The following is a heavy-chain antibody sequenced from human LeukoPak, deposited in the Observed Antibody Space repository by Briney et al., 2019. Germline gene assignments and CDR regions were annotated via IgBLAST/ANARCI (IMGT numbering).Heavy chain of an antibody. CDR1: GNTLTDLS. J-gene: IGHJ4*02. CDR3: AAEGQWSLVHYFNS. D-gene: IGHD2-15*01. CDR2: FDPEDAEI. Sequence: ASVKVSCKVSGNTLTDLSIHWVRQAPGKGLDWMGGFDPEDAEIIYAERFQDRVTMTEDPSTDTAYLELSSLRSEDTAVYFCAAEGQWSLVHYFNSWGQGTLVTVSS. V-gene: IGHV1-24*01.